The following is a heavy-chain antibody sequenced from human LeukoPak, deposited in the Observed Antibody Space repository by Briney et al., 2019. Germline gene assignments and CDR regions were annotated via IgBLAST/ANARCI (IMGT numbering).Heavy chain of an antibody. D-gene: IGHD6-19*01. V-gene: IGHV4-34*01. Sequence: MASETLSLTCAVYGGSFSGYYWSWIRQPPGKGLEWIGEINHSGSTNYNPSLKSRVSISVDTSKNQFSLKLSAVTAADTAVYYCARGTSVAPAPFDYWGQGTLVTVSS. CDR3: ARGTSVAPAPFDY. J-gene: IGHJ4*02. CDR1: GGSFSGYY. CDR2: INHSGST.